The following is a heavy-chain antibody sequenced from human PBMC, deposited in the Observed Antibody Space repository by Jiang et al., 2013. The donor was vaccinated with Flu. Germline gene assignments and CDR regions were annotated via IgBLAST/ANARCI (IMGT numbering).Heavy chain of an antibody. CDR1: GYTFTSYY. Sequence: SGAEVKKPGASVKVSCKASGYTFTSYYMHWVRQAPGQGLEWMGIINPSGGSTSYAQKFQGRVTMTRDTSTSTVYMELSSLRSEDTAVYYCARVDRGGPRSLPGDSRDYWGQGTLVTVSS. J-gene: IGHJ4*02. V-gene: IGHV1-46*01. CDR2: INPSGGST. CDR3: ARVDRGGPRSLPGDSRDY. D-gene: IGHD2-21*01.